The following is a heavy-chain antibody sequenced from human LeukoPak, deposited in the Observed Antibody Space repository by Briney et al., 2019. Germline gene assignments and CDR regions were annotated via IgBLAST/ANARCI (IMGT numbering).Heavy chain of an antibody. V-gene: IGHV1-18*01. D-gene: IGHD2-2*03. CDR1: GFAFDHYG. J-gene: IGHJ5*02. CDR3: ARTNGYCSSTSCSFPYNWFDP. CDR2: ISVNNGNP. Sequence: GASVTVSCRASGFAFDHYGISWVRQAPGQGLESMGWISVNNGNPHYPKKFQGRVTITTDESTSTAYMELSSLRSEDTAVYYCARTNGYCSSTSCSFPYNWFDPWGQGTLVTVSS.